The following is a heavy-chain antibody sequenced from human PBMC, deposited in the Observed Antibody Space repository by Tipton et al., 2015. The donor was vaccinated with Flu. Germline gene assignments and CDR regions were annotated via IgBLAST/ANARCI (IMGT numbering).Heavy chain of an antibody. J-gene: IGHJ4*02. V-gene: IGHV3-23*01. CDR3: AKDFNWGST. Sequence: GSLRLSCAASGFTFSGSAMNWVRQAPGKGLEWVSDIGGSGDNTHYADSVKGRFTISRDNSKNTLYLQMNSLRDEDTAIYYCAKDFNWGSTWGQGTLGTVSS. CDR2: IGGSGDNT. D-gene: IGHD7-27*01. CDR1: GFTFSGSA.